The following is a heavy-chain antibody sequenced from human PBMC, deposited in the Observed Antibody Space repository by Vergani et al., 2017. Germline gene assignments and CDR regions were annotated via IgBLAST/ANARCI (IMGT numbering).Heavy chain of an antibody. D-gene: IGHD4-11*01. V-gene: IGHV1-2*02. Sequence: QVQLVQSGAEVKKPGASVKVSCKASGYTFTGYYMHWARQAPGQGLEWMGWINAYNGNTNYAQKLQGRVTMTTDTSISTAYMELSRLRSDDTAVYYCARGGSVTREGWFDPWGQGTLVTVSS. CDR2: INAYNGNT. CDR1: GYTFTGYY. J-gene: IGHJ5*02. CDR3: ARGGSVTREGWFDP.